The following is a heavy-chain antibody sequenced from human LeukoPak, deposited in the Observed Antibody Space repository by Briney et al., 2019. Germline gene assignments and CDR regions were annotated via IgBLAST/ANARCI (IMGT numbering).Heavy chain of an antibody. D-gene: IGHD3-10*01. J-gene: IGHJ5*02. V-gene: IGHV3-23*01. Sequence: GGSLRLSCAASGFTFSSYAMSWVRQAPGRGLEWVSAISGSGGSTYYADSGKGGFTISTDNLKSTFNMQRNNLRAEDSAEYYCAKIDTAYFYGSGSYYNTDWFDPWGQGTLVTVSS. CDR1: GFTFSSYA. CDR2: ISGSGGST. CDR3: AKIDTAYFYGSGSYYNTDWFDP.